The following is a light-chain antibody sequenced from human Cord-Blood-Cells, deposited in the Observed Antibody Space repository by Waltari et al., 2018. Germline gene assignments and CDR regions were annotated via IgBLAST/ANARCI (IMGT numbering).Light chain of an antibody. CDR3: YSTDSSGNHSWV. V-gene: IGLV3-10*01. J-gene: IGLJ1*01. CDR2: EDS. CDR1: ELPKKY. Sequence: SYELTQPPSVSVSPGQTARITCSADELPKKYAYWYQQKSGQAPVLVIYEDSKRPSGIPERFSGSSSGTMATLTISGAQVEDEADYYCYSTDSSGNHSWVFGTGTKVTVL.